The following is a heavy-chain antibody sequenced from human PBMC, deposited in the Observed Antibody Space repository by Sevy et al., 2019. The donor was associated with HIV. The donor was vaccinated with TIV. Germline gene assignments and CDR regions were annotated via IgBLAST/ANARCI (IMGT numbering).Heavy chain of an antibody. J-gene: IGHJ6*02. D-gene: IGHD2-15*01. CDR2: INPNSGGT. CDR1: GYTFTGYY. Sequence: ASVKVSCKASGYTFTGYYMHWVRQAPGQGLEWMGRINPNSGGTNYAQKFQGRVTMTRDTSSRTAYMELSRLRSDDTAVDYCARDGKVVAATRSYYYYGMDVWGQGTTVTVSS. CDR3: ARDGKVVAATRSYYYYGMDV. V-gene: IGHV1-2*06.